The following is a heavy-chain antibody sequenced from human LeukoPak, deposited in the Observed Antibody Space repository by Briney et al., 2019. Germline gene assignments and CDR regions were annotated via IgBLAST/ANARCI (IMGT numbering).Heavy chain of an antibody. D-gene: IGHD1-26*01. CDR1: GYTFTSYY. V-gene: IGHV1-46*01. CDR2: INTSGGST. J-gene: IGHJ4*02. CDR3: TRGGSGIRE. Sequence: GASVKVSCKASGYTFTSYYMHWVRQAPGQGLEWMGLINTSGGSTSYAQKFQGRVTMTRDRSTSTVYMELSSLRSEDTAVYYCTRGGSGIREWGQGTLVTVSS.